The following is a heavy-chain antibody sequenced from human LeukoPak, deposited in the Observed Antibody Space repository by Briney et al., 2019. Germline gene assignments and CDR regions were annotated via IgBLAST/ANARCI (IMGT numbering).Heavy chain of an antibody. V-gene: IGHV1-69*13. D-gene: IGHD3-22*01. CDR2: IIPIFGTA. J-gene: IGHJ4*02. CDR1: GGTFSSYA. Sequence: SVKVSCKASGGTFSSYAISWVRQAPGQGLEWMGGIIPIFGTANYAQKFQGRVTITADESTSTAYMELSSLRSEDTAVYYCARSPYYYDSSGYRDYWGQGTLVTVSS. CDR3: ARSPYYYDSSGYRDY.